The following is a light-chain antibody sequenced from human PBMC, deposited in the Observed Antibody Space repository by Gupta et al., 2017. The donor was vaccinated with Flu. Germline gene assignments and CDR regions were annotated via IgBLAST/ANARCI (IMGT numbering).Light chain of an antibody. J-gene: IGKJ1*01. V-gene: IGKV3-20*01. Sequence: PPSFSPGATATLSCRASQRISYTYLAWYPQRPGQTPRLLIYSASKRATGITDRFSGSWSGPDFTLTIDRLEPEDFAVYYCQQYGDSLWTFGQGTKVEI. CDR3: QQYGDSLWT. CDR1: QRISYTY. CDR2: SAS.